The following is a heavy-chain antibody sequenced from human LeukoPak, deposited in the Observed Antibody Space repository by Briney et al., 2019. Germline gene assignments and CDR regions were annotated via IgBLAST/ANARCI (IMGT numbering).Heavy chain of an antibody. D-gene: IGHD6-13*01. J-gene: IGHJ5*02. V-gene: IGHV4-61*01. CDR1: GGSVSSGSYY. CDR3: ARGYSSIRGWFDH. CDR2: IYYSGST. Sequence: SETLSLTCTVSGGSVSSGSYYWHWIRQPPGKGLEWIGYIYYSGSTNYNPSLNSRVTISLDTSKNQFSLKLSSVTAADTAVFYCARGYSSIRGWFDHWGQGTPVTVSS.